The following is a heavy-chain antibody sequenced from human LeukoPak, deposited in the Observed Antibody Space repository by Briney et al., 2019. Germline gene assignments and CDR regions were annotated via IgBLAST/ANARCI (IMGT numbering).Heavy chain of an antibody. CDR3: ARGPMAAAEFDY. J-gene: IGHJ4*02. D-gene: IGHD6-13*01. V-gene: IGHV4-4*07. Sequence: SETLSLTCTVSGGSISTYYWNWIRQPAGKGLEWIGHIYASGSPNYNPSLKSRVTMSLDTSKNQFSLRLSSVTAADTAVYYCARGPMAAAEFDYWGQGTLVTVSS. CDR2: IYASGSP. CDR1: GGSISTYY.